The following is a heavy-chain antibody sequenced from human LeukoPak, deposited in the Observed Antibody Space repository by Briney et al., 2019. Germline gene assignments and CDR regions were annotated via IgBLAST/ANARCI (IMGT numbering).Heavy chain of an antibody. CDR2: IWYDGSDK. J-gene: IGHJ4*02. CDR3: TILAVASDFDY. CDR1: GFPFSTYG. D-gene: IGHD6-19*01. V-gene: IGHV3-33*01. Sequence: GGSLRLSCAVSGFPFSTYGMHWVRQAPGKGLEWVGIIWYDGSDKYYGDSVKDRFTISRDNSKNTLYLQMNSLRAEDTAVYYCTILAVASDFDYWGQGTLVTVSS.